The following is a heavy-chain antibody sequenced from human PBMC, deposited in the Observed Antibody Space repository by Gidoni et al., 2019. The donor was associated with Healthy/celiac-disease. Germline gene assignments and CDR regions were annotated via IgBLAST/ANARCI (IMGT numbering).Heavy chain of an antibody. CDR2: IYYSGLT. V-gene: IGHV4-39*01. Sequence: QLQLQESGPGLVKPSETLSLTCTVSGGSLSSSSYYWGLILQPPGKGLEWIGSIYYSGLTYYNPSLKSRVTISVDTFKNQFSLKLSSVTAADTAVYYCGLADNCSSTSCPESYYYYYYMDVWGKGTTVTVSS. J-gene: IGHJ6*03. D-gene: IGHD2-2*01. CDR1: GGSLSSSSYY. CDR3: GLADNCSSTSCPESYYYYYYMDV.